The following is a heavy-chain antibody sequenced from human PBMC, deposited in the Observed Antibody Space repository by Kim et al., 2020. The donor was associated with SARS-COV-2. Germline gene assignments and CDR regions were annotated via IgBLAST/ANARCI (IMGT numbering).Heavy chain of an antibody. CDR2: INPSGGST. Sequence: ASVKVSCKASGYTFTSYYMHWVRQAPGQGLEWMGIINPSGGSTSYAQKFQGRVTMTRDTSTSTVYMELSSLRSEDTAVYYCARGADYDYVWGSYRYFLNDDILDYWGQGTLVTVSS. CDR3: ARGADYDYVWGSYRYFLNDDILDY. CDR1: GYTFTSYY. J-gene: IGHJ4*02. D-gene: IGHD3-16*02. V-gene: IGHV1-46*01.